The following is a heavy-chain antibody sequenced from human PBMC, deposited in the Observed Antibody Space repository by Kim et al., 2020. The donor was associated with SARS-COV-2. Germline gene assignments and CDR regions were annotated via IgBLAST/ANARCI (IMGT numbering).Heavy chain of an antibody. J-gene: IGHJ4*02. CDR2: INQDGSAY. Sequence: GGSLRLSCAASGFTFSSYWMSWVRQAPGKGLEWVANINQDGSAYYSVYYVKGLFSISGDNAKNSLYLKMNSLRAEDTAVYYGASQKIYASGNYYFDYWGQGTPVTVSS. CDR3: ASQKIYASGNYYFDY. V-gene: IGHV3-7*01. CDR1: GFTFSSYW. D-gene: IGHD3-10*01.